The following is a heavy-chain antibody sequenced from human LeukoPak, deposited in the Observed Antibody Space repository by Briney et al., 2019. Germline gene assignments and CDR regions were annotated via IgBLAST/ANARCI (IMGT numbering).Heavy chain of an antibody. CDR2: ISAYNGNT. Sequence: ASVKVSCKASGYTFTSYGISWVRQAPGQGLEWMGWISAYNGNTNYAQKLQGSVTMTTDTSTSTAYMELRSLRSDDTAVYYCARALESGIAVAGTFDYWGQGTLVTVSS. V-gene: IGHV1-18*04. CDR3: ARALESGIAVAGTFDY. D-gene: IGHD6-19*01. CDR1: GYTFTSYG. J-gene: IGHJ4*02.